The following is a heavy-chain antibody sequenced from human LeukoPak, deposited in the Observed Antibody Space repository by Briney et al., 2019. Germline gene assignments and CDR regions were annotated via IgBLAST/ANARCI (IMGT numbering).Heavy chain of an antibody. Sequence: GGSLRLSCAASGFTFNSYGMHWVRQAPGKGVEWVAFIRCDGSNKYYADSVKGRFTISIDNSKNTLYLQMNSLRAEDTAVYYFEKSATIAALNWFDPWGQRTLVTVSS. D-gene: IGHD6-13*01. J-gene: IGHJ5*02. V-gene: IGHV3-30*02. CDR1: GFTFNSYG. CDR3: EKSATIAALNWFDP. CDR2: IRCDGSNK.